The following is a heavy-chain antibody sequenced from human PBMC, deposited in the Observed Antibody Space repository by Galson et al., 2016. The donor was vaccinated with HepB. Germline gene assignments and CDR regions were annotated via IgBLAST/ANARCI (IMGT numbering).Heavy chain of an antibody. Sequence: QSGAEVKKPGESLKISCKASGYDFNTYWIAWVRQMPGKGLEWMGTIYPGDSDTTYSPSFQGRVTHSADKSISTAYLQCSSLKAPDTAIYYWARQATGDYWGQGTLVTVSS. J-gene: IGHJ4*02. CDR3: ARQATGDY. V-gene: IGHV5-51*01. D-gene: IGHD5-12*01. CDR1: GYDFNTYW. CDR2: IYPGDSDT.